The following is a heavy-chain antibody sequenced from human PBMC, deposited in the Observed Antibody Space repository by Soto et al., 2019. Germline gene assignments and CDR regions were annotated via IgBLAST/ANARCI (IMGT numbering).Heavy chain of an antibody. J-gene: IGHJ4*02. D-gene: IGHD3-10*01. Sequence: ASVKVSCKASGYTFTSYAMHWVRQAPGQRLEWMGWINAGNGNTKYSQKFQGRVTITRDTSASTAYMELSSLRSEDTAVYYCARVEGRLWFGANGAFDYWGQGTLVTVSS. CDR1: GYTFTSYA. CDR2: INAGNGNT. CDR3: ARVEGRLWFGANGAFDY. V-gene: IGHV1-3*01.